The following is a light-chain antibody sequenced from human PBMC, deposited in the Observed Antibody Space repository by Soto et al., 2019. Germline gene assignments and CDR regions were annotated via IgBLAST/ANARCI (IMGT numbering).Light chain of an antibody. CDR3: QSYDSSLSAYV. J-gene: IGLJ1*01. CDR1: SSNIGARYD. V-gene: IGLV1-40*01. Sequence: QSVLTQPPSVSGAPGQRVTISCTGSSSNIGARYDVHWYQQLPGTAPKLLIYVNSDRPSGVPDRFSGSKSGTSASLAITGLQAEDEADYYCQSYDSSLSAYVFGTGTKLTVL. CDR2: VNS.